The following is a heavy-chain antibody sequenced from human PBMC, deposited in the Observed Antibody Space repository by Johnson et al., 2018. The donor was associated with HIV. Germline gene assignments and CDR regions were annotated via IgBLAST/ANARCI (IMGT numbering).Heavy chain of an antibody. CDR1: GFTFSNAW. CDR2: VKSKTDGGTI. Sequence: MLLVGSGGGSVKSGGSLRVSCAASGFTFSNAWMSWVRQAPGKGLEWVGRVKSKTDGGTIDYAAAVKGRFIISRDDSKNTLYLQMNGLKTEDTAMYYCTTMSALWFGDIHVLGDGFDIWGQGTMVTVSS. D-gene: IGHD3-10*01. CDR3: TTMSALWFGDIHVLGDGFDI. J-gene: IGHJ3*02. V-gene: IGHV3-15*01.